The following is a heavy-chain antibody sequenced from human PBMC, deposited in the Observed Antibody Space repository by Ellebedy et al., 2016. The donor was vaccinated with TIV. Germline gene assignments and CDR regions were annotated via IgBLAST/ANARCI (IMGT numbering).Heavy chain of an antibody. Sequence: GESLKISCATSGFTVSTYWMAWVRQVPGKGREWVANIKEDGSQTYYVGSVKGRFTISRDNAKNSLYLQMNSLRADDTAVYYCATDRGYFTFDYWGQGSLITVSS. J-gene: IGHJ4*02. CDR3: ATDRGYFTFDY. CDR2: IKEDGSQT. V-gene: IGHV3-7*03. D-gene: IGHD3-9*01. CDR1: GFTVSTYW.